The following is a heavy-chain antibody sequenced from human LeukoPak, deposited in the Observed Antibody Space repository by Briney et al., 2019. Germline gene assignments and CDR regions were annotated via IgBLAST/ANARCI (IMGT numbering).Heavy chain of an antibody. CDR3: AKDWGWLQFMSGFDY. V-gene: IGHV3-30*18. D-gene: IGHD5-24*01. CDR1: GFTFSSYG. J-gene: IGHJ4*02. CDR2: ISYDGSNE. Sequence: GGSLRLSCAASGFTFSSYGMHWVRQAPGKGLEWVAVISYDGSNEYYADSVKGRFTISRDNSKNTVYLQMNSLRAEDTAVYYCAKDWGWLQFMSGFDYWGQGTLVTVSS.